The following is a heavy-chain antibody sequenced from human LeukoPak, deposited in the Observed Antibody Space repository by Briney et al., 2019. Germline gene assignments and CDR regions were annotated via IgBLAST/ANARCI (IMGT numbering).Heavy chain of an antibody. J-gene: IGHJ4*02. CDR1: GFTFSDYY. D-gene: IGHD3-22*01. Sequence: NSGGSLRLSCAASGFTFSDYYMSWIRQAPGKGLEWVSYISSSGSTIYYADSAKGRFTISRDNAKNSLYLQMNSLRAEDTAVYYCATHGYYYDSGGQASLGYWGQGTLVTVSS. CDR3: ATHGYYYDSGGQASLGY. V-gene: IGHV3-11*04. CDR2: ISSSGSTI.